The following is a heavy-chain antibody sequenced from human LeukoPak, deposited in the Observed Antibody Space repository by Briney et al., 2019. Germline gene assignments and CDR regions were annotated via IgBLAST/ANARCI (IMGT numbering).Heavy chain of an antibody. Sequence: SETLSLTCAVYGGSFSGYYWSWIRQPPGKGLEWIGEINHSGSTNYNPSLKSRVTISVDTSKNQFSLKLSSVTAADTAVYYCARDKPYYYDSSGYTPGYFDLWGRGTLVTVSS. V-gene: IGHV4-34*01. D-gene: IGHD3-22*01. CDR3: ARDKPYYYDSSGYTPGYFDL. CDR1: GGSFSGYY. CDR2: INHSGST. J-gene: IGHJ2*01.